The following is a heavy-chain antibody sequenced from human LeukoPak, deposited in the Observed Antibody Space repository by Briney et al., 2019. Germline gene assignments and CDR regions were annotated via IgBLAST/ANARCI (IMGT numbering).Heavy chain of an antibody. CDR1: GFTFSSYA. V-gene: IGHV3-30-3*01. CDR3: ARGGCGGDCFDY. CDR2: ISYDGSNK. J-gene: IGHJ4*02. Sequence: GRSLRLSCAASGFTFSSYAMHWVRQAPGKGLEWVAVISYDGSNKYYADSVKGRFTISRDSSKNTLYLQMNSLRAEDTAVYYCARGGCGGDCFDYWGQGTLVTVSS. D-gene: IGHD2-21*01.